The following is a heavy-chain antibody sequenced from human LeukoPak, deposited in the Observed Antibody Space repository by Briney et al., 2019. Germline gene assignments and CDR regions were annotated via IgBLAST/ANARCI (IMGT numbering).Heavy chain of an antibody. Sequence: PSETLSLTCTVSGGSITSSSYYWGWIRQPPGKGLEWIGSIYYSGSTYYNPSLKSRVTISVDTSKNQFSLKLSSVTAADTAVYYCARGVLTMYYFDYWGQGTLVTVSS. V-gene: IGHV4-39*07. J-gene: IGHJ4*02. CDR3: ARGVLTMYYFDY. D-gene: IGHD3-10*01. CDR2: IYYSGST. CDR1: GGSITSSSYY.